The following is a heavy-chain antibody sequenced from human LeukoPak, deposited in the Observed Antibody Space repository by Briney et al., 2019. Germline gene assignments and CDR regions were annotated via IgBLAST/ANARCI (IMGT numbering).Heavy chain of an antibody. J-gene: IGHJ6*03. CDR1: GFTFSTYA. D-gene: IGHD6-6*01. CDR3: AKGGSIAARPHYYYYMDV. V-gene: IGHV3-23*01. Sequence: PGGSLRLSCAASGFTFSTYAMNWVRQAPGKGLEWVSAISGSGGSTYYADSVKGRFTISRGNSKNTLYLQMNSLRAEDTAVYYCAKGGSIAARPHYYYYMDVWGKGTTVTVSS. CDR2: ISGSGGST.